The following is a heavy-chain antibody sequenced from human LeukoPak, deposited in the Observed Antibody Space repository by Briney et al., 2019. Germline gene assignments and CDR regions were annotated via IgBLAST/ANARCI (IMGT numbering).Heavy chain of an antibody. V-gene: IGHV3-74*01. CDR2: VKGDGTFT. Sequence: GGSLRLSCAASGFTFSNYWVHWVRQAPGKGLVWVSRVKGDGTFTNYANSVKGRFTISRDNAKYTLYLQMHSLRAEDTAIYYCVRDGDDYNFDYWGQGSLVTVSS. J-gene: IGHJ4*02. D-gene: IGHD5-24*01. CDR1: GFTFSNYW. CDR3: VRDGDDYNFDY.